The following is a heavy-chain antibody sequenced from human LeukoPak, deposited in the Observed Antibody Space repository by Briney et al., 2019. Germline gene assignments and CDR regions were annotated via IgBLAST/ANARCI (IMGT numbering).Heavy chain of an antibody. CDR3: ARDGGWYQLLWWFDP. CDR2: INPNSGAT. Sequence: ASVKVSCKASGYTFTGYYMHWVRQAPGRGLEWMGWINPNSGATKYAQKFQGRVTMTRDTSISTAYMEVSKLRFDDTAVYYCARDGGWYQLLWWFDPWGQGTLVTVSS. D-gene: IGHD2-2*01. V-gene: IGHV1-2*02. J-gene: IGHJ5*02. CDR1: GYTFTGYY.